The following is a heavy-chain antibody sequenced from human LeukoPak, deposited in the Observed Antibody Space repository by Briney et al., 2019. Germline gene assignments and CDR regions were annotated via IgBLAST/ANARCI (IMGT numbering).Heavy chain of an antibody. CDR3: ARGRYCSSTSCYRDYYYGMDV. V-gene: IGHV1-69*04. D-gene: IGHD2-2*02. CDR2: IIPILGIA. Sequence: SVKVSCKASGGTFSSYAISWVRQAPGQGLEWMGRIIPILGIANYAQKFQGRVTITADKSTSTAYMELSSLRSEDTAVYYCARGRYCSSTSCYRDYYYGMDVWGQGTTVTVSS. CDR1: GGTFSSYA. J-gene: IGHJ6*02.